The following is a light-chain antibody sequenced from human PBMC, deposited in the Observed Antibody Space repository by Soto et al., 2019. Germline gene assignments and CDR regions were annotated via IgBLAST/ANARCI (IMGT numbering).Light chain of an antibody. CDR3: QQYNNRPPIT. CDR2: GAS. Sequence: EIVMTQSPATMSVSPGEIATLSCRASQSVSSNLAWYQQTPGQAPRLLIYGASTRSNGISARFSGSGSGTEFTLTLSSLQSEDIAVYYCQQYNNRPPITFVPGTKVHTK. CDR1: QSVSSN. J-gene: IGKJ3*01. V-gene: IGKV3-15*01.